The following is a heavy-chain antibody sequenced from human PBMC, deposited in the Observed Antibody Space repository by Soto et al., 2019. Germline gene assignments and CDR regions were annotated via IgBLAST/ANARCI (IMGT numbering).Heavy chain of an antibody. V-gene: IGHV3-23*01. D-gene: IGHD6-19*01. CDR3: AKDLQFSGWLSAQTFDY. Sequence: EVQLLECGGGLVQPGGSLRLSCAVSGFIFSSHAMSWVCQAPVNGLECVSSITGSGDSTYYADSVKGRFTISRDKSKSTLYLQLNSLRAEDTAVYSCAKDLQFSGWLSAQTFDYWRQGTQVTVSS. CDR2: ITGSGDST. CDR1: GFIFSSHA. J-gene: IGHJ4*02.